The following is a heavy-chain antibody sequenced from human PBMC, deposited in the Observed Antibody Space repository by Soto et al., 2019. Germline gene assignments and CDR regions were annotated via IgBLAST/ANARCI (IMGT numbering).Heavy chain of an antibody. CDR3: ASPAFVFSGFDY. Sequence: QVQLVQSGAEVKKPGSSVKVSCKASGGTFSSYAISWVRQAPGQGLEWMGGIIPIFGTANSAQKFQGRVTITADESTRTAYMELSSLRSEDTAVYYWASPAFVFSGFDYWGQGTLVTVSS. CDR2: IIPIFGTA. V-gene: IGHV1-69*01. J-gene: IGHJ4*02. D-gene: IGHD3-3*01. CDR1: GGTFSSYA.